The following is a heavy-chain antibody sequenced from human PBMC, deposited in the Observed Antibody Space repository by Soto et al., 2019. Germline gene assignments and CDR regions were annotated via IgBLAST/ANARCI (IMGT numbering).Heavy chain of an antibody. Sequence: QVQLVQSGAEVKKPGSSVKVSCKASGGTFSSYTISWVRQAPGQGLEWMGRIIPILGIANYAQKFQGRVTITEDKSTSTAYMELSSLRSEDTAVYYCARDHYYDSSGYLGYWGQGTLVTVSS. CDR1: GGTFSSYT. CDR3: ARDHYYDSSGYLGY. V-gene: IGHV1-69*08. J-gene: IGHJ4*02. D-gene: IGHD3-22*01. CDR2: IIPILGIA.